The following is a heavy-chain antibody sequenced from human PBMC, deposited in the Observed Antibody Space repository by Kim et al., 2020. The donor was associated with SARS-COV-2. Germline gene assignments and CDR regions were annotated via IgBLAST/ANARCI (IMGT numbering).Heavy chain of an antibody. Sequence: VKGRFTISRDNAKNSLYLQMNSLRAEDTAVYYCARDSFSGSGWYNYGMDVWGQGTTVTVSS. D-gene: IGHD6-19*01. CDR3: ARDSFSGSGWYNYGMDV. V-gene: IGHV3-21*01. J-gene: IGHJ6*02.